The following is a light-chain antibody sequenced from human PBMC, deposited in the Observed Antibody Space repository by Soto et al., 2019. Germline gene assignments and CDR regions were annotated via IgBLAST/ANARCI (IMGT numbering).Light chain of an antibody. CDR2: EVS. CDR1: SGDVGSYNY. Sequence: QSALTQPASMSGSPGQSITISCTGTSGDVGSYNYVSWYQQHPGKAPKLMIYEVSTRPSGVSNRFSGSKSGNTASLTISGLQAEDEADYYCSSYTTSSTLVVFGGGTQLTVL. J-gene: IGLJ2*01. CDR3: SSYTTSSTLVV. V-gene: IGLV2-14*01.